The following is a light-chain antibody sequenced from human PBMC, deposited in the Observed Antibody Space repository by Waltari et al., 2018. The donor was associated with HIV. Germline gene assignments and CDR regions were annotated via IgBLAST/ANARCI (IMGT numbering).Light chain of an antibody. Sequence: IMLTQSPGTSSLSPGARVTLSCRASQSVPANYVAWYQQKPAQAPRLLIYAASSRATGIPDRFSGGGSGTDFTLTINSLEPEDFAVYFCQQYGSSLFTFGPGTKVDLK. V-gene: IGKV3-20*01. CDR3: QQYGSSLFT. CDR2: AAS. J-gene: IGKJ3*01. CDR1: QSVPANY.